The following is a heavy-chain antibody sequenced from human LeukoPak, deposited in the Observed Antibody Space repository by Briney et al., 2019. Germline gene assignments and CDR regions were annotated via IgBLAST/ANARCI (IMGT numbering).Heavy chain of an antibody. CDR1: GYTFTSYD. J-gene: IGHJ5*02. CDR2: MNPDSGNT. V-gene: IGHV1-8*01. Sequence: ASVKVSCKASGYTFTSYDINWVRQATGRGLEWMGWMNPDSGNTGYAQNFQGRVIMTRNTSTSTAYMELSSLRSEDTAVYYCARMYYHDSSVPNWFDPWGQGTLVTVSS. D-gene: IGHD3-22*01. CDR3: ARMYYHDSSVPNWFDP.